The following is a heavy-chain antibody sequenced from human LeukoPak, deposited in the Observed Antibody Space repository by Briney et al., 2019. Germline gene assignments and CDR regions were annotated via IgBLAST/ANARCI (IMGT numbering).Heavy chain of an antibody. CDR2: ISGSGGST. D-gene: IGHD5-12*01. Sequence: PGGSLRLSCAASGFTISSYAMSWVRQAPGKGLEWVSAISGSGGSTYYAASVKGRFTISRNNSKNNLYLQMNSLRAEDTAVYYCAKDHSSDIVAKIWRYYYYGMDVWGQGTTVTVSS. J-gene: IGHJ6*02. CDR1: GFTISSYA. CDR3: AKDHSSDIVAKIWRYYYYGMDV. V-gene: IGHV3-23*01.